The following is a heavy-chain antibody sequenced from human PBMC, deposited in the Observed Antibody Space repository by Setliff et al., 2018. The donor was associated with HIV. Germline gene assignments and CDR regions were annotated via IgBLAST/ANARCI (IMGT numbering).Heavy chain of an antibody. CDR2: VSHRGTT. J-gene: IGHJ4*02. Sequence: SETLSLTCAVSGDSISGGYYWAWIRQAPGKGLEWVGSVSHRGTTYYKSSLKSRVTIAADTPKNQVSLNLRAVTAADTAVYYCARYWGSYPEHFDYWGQGTLVTV. CDR1: GDSISGGYY. V-gene: IGHV4-38-2*01. D-gene: IGHD1-26*01. CDR3: ARYWGSYPEHFDY.